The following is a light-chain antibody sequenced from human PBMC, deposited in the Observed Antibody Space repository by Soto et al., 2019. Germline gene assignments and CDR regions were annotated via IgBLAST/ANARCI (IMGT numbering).Light chain of an antibody. J-gene: IGLJ1*01. V-gene: IGLV2-8*01. Sequence: SVLTQPPSASGSPGKSVTISCTGTSTDHYGSNYVSWYQQHPGKVPKLIIYEVTQRPSGVPDRFSGSKSGNTASLTVSGLQAEDEADYYCSSYAGRNLLLFGAGTKVTVL. CDR2: EVT. CDR3: SSYAGRNLLL. CDR1: STDHYGSNY.